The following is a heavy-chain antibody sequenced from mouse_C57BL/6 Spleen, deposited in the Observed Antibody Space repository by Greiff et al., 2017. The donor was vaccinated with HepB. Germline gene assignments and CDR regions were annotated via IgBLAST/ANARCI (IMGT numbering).Heavy chain of an antibody. J-gene: IGHJ4*01. CDR1: GFNIKDYY. CDR3: TTKVIYYGYYIADYYSMDY. CDR2: IDPEDGDT. Sequence: EVKLLESGAELVRPGASVKLSCTASGFNIKDYYMHWVKQRPEQGLEWIGRIDPEDGDTEYAPKFQGKATMTADTSSNTAYMQLSSLTSEDTAVYYCTTKVIYYGYYIADYYSMDYWGQGTSVTVSS. V-gene: IGHV14-1*01. D-gene: IGHD2-3*01.